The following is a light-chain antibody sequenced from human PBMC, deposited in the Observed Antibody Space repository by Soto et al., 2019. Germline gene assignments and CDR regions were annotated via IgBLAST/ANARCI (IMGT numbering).Light chain of an antibody. CDR2: EGS. CDR3: CSYAGSSTFVFV. J-gene: IGLJ1*01. CDR1: RSDVGSYNL. V-gene: IGLV2-23*03. Sequence: QSVLTQPASVSGSPGQSITISCTGNRSDVGSYNLVSWYQQHPGKAPKLMIYEGSKRPSGVSNRFSGSKSGNTASLTISGLQAEDEAVYYCCSYAGSSTFVFVFGTGTKVTVL.